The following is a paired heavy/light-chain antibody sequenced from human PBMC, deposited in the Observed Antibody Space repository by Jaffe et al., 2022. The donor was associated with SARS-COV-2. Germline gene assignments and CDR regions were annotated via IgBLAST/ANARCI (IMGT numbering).Heavy chain of an antibody. J-gene: IGHJ4*02. CDR3: AKVLSGSFLPPHSAAGAYYFDY. V-gene: IGHV3-23*01. CDR1: GFTFSSYA. Sequence: EVQLLESGGGLVQPGGSLRLSCAASGFTFSSYAMSWVRQAPGKGLEWVSAISGSGGSTYYADSVKGRFTISRDNSKNTLYLQMNSLRAEDTAVYYCAKVLSGSFLPPHSAAGAYYFDYWGQGTLVTVSS. D-gene: IGHD1-26*01. CDR2: ISGSGGST.
Light chain of an antibody. CDR3: QQRSNWRDT. CDR2: DAS. Sequence: EIVLTQSPATLSLSPGERATLSCRASQSVSSYLAWYQQKPGQAPRLLIYDASNRATGIPARFSGSGSGTDFTLTISSLEPEDFAVYYCQQRSNWRDTFGQGTKLEIK. J-gene: IGKJ2*01. V-gene: IGKV3-11*01. CDR1: QSVSSY.